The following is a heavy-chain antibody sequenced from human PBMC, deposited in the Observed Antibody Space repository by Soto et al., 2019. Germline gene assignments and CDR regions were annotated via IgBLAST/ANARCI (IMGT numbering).Heavy chain of an antibody. Sequence: QVQLQESGPGLVKPSQTLSLTCTVSGGSISSGGYYWSWIRQRPGKGLEWIGYIYYSGSTYYNPSLKRRVTISADTSKNQVSRKPSSVTAADTAVYSCARFIPGTGSASWGQGTRFTFSS. V-gene: IGHV4-31*03. CDR2: IYYSGST. D-gene: IGHD1-20*01. CDR3: ARFIPGTGSAS. CDR1: GGSISSGGYY. J-gene: IGHJ5*02.